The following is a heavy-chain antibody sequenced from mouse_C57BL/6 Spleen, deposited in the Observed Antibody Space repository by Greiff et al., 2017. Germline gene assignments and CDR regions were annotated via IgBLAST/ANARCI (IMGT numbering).Heavy chain of an antibody. CDR1: GYTFTSYW. V-gene: IGHV1-55*01. CDR3: ARVGYYGSSYVFDY. CDR2: IYPGRGST. J-gene: IGHJ2*01. D-gene: IGHD1-1*01. Sequence: QVQLQQPGAELVKPGASVKMSCKASGYTFTSYWITWVKQRPGQGLEWIGDIYPGRGSTNYNEKFKSKATLTVDTSSSTAYMQLSSLTSEDSAVYYCARVGYYGSSYVFDYWGQGTTLTVSS.